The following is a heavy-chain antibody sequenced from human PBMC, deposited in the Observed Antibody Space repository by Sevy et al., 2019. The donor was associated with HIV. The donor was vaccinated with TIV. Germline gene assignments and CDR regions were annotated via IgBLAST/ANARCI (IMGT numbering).Heavy chain of an antibody. Sequence: ASVKVSCKVFGYTLTELSMHWVRQAPGKGLEWMGGFDHEDGETIYAQKFQGRVTMTEDKSTDTAYMELSSLRSDDTAVYYYATAQYYYDSSGYKPFDYWGQGTLVTVSS. CDR1: GYTLTELS. V-gene: IGHV1-24*01. CDR2: FDHEDGET. J-gene: IGHJ4*02. CDR3: ATAQYYYDSSGYKPFDY. D-gene: IGHD3-22*01.